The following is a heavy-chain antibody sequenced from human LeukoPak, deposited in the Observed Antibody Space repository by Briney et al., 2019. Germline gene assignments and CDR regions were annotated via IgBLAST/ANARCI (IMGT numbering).Heavy chain of an antibody. D-gene: IGHD2-2*01. V-gene: IGHV4-38-2*01. J-gene: IGHJ4*02. Sequence: TSSETLSLTCAVSGYSISSGYYWGWIRQPPGKGLEWIGSIYHSGSTYYNPSLKSRVTIPVDTSKNQFSLKLSTVTAADTAVYYCARQLVGIYQLLYWGQGTLVTVSS. CDR2: IYHSGST. CDR1: GYSISSGYY. CDR3: ARQLVGIYQLLY.